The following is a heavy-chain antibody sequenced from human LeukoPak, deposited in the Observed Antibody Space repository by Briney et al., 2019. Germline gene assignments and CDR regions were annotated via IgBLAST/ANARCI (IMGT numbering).Heavy chain of an antibody. J-gene: IGHJ3*02. CDR2: IYTSRST. CDR3: ARHNYYDSSGSLDAFDI. CDR1: GGSIGSYY. Sequence: SETLSLTCTVSGGSIGSYYWSWIRQPPGKGLEWIGYIYTSRSTNYNPSLKSRVTISVDTSKNQFSLKLSSVTAADTAVYYCARHNYYDSSGSLDAFDIWGQGTMVTVSS. V-gene: IGHV4-4*09. D-gene: IGHD3-22*01.